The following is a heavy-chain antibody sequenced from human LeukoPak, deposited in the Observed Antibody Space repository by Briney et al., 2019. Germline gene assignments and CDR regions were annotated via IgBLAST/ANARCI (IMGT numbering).Heavy chain of an antibody. J-gene: IGHJ6*02. D-gene: IGHD4-11*01. CDR2: IYYSGST. CDR3: ARDLNDYSNSDGMDV. CDR1: GGSISSGDYY. Sequence: KPSETLSLTCTVSGGSISSGDYYWSWIRQPPGKGLEWIGYIYYSGSTYYNPSLKSRVTISVDTSKNQFSLKLSSVTAADTAVYYCARDLNDYSNSDGMDVWGQGTTVTASS. V-gene: IGHV4-30-4*01.